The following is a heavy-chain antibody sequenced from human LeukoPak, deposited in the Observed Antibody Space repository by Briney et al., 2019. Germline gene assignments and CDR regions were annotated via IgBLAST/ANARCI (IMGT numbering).Heavy chain of an antibody. CDR1: EFTFSIYS. CDR3: VRGREPAVHARYFDY. V-gene: IGHV3-64D*08. J-gene: IGHJ4*02. CDR2: ISSNGGST. D-gene: IGHD1-14*01. Sequence: GGSLRLSCSAFEFTFSIYSMYWVRQAPGKGLEYVSAISSNGGSTWYTASVKGRFTISRDNSKNTLYLQMSSLRAEDTALYYCVRGREPAVHARYFDYWGQGTLVTVSS.